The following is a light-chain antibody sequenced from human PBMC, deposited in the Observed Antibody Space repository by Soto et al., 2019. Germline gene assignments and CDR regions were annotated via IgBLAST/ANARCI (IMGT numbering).Light chain of an antibody. CDR2: EVS. J-gene: IGLJ1*01. CDR3: SSYTSSSTPYV. CDR1: SSDVGGYNY. Sequence: QYCLTQPASVSWSPGQSITISCTGTSSDVGGYNYVSWYQQHPGKAPKLMIYEVSNRPSGVSNRFSGSKSGNTASLTISGLQAEDEADYYGSSYTSSSTPYVFGTGAKVTVL. V-gene: IGLV2-14*01.